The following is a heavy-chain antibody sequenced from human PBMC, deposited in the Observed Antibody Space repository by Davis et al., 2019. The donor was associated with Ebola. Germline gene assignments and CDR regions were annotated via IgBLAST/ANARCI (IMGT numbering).Heavy chain of an antibody. V-gene: IGHV4-4*07. CDR3: ARVLRATGIDGASDI. J-gene: IGHJ3*02. Sequence: GSLRLSCTVSGGSIGSYWWTWIRQPAGKGLEWLGHISSSGSTNYNPSLKSRLIMSVDASKNQFSLKLNSVTAADTAVYFCARVLRATGIDGASDIWGQGTVVTVSS. CDR1: GGSIGSYW. D-gene: IGHD1-14*01. CDR2: ISSSGST.